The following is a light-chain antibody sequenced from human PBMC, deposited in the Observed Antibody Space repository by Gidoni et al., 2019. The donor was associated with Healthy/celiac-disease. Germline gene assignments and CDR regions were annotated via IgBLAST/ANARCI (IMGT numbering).Light chain of an antibody. CDR1: QSVSSSY. Sequence: EIVLTQSPGTLSLSPGESAPLSCRASQSVSSSYLAWYQQKPGQAPRLLIYGASSRATGIPDRFSGSGSGTDFTLTISRLEPEDFAVYYCQQYGSSPATFGGGTKVEIK. J-gene: IGKJ4*01. CDR3: QQYGSSPAT. CDR2: GAS. V-gene: IGKV3-20*01.